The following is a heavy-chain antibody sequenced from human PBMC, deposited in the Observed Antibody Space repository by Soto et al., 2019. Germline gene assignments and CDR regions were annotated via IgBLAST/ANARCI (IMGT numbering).Heavy chain of an antibody. V-gene: IGHV4-30-4*01. CDR1: GGSISSGDYY. CDR3: AGEIVGAPFDY. J-gene: IGHJ4*02. Sequence: PSETLSLTCTVSGGSISSGDYYWGWIRQPPGKGLEWIGYIYYSGSTYYNPSLKSRVTISVDTSKNQFSLKLSSVTAADTAVYYCAGEIVGAPFDYWGQGTLVTVSS. CDR2: IYYSGST. D-gene: IGHD1-26*01.